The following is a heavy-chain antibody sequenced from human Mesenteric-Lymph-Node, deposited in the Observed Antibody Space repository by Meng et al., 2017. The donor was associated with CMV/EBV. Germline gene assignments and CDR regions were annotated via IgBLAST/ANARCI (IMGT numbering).Heavy chain of an antibody. Sequence: AASGFTFSNAWMSWVRQAPGKGLEWLGRIKSKTDGETTDYAAPVKARFTISRDDSKNALYLQMNSLKTEDTAVYYCTTEGYGGNSNYWGQGTLVTVSS. CDR3: TTEGYGGNSNY. CDR1: GFTFSNAW. J-gene: IGHJ4*02. CDR2: IKSKTDGETT. D-gene: IGHD4-23*01. V-gene: IGHV3-15*01.